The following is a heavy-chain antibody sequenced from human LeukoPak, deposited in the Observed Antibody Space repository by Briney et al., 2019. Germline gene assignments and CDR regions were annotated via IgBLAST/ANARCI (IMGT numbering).Heavy chain of an antibody. CDR2: ISSSSSTI. CDR3: ARGHQDDFWSGYYSLGYYYYGMDV. CDR1: GFTFSSYS. D-gene: IGHD3-3*01. J-gene: IGHJ6*02. Sequence: GGSLRLSCAASGFTFSSYSMNWVRQAPGKGLEWVSYISSSSSTIYYADSVKGRFTISRDNSKNTLYLQMNSLRAEDTAVYYCARGHQDDFWSGYYSLGYYYYGMDVWGQGTTVTVSS. V-gene: IGHV3-48*01.